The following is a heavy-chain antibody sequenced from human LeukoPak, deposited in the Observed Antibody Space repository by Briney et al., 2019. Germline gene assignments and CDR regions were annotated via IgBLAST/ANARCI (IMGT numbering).Heavy chain of an antibody. Sequence: PSETLSLTCTVSGGSISSSSYYWGWIRQPPGKGLEWIGSMYYSGSTYYNPSLKSRLTISVDTSKNQFSLKLSSVTAADTAVYYCAREGVYYDILAAYYRPYYFDFWGQGTLVTVYS. D-gene: IGHD3-9*01. CDR3: AREGVYYDILAAYYRPYYFDF. V-gene: IGHV4-39*07. CDR1: GGSISSSSYY. J-gene: IGHJ4*02. CDR2: MYYSGST.